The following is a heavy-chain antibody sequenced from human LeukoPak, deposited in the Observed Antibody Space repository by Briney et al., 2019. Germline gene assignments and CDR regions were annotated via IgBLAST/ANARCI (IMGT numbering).Heavy chain of an antibody. CDR3: AKDRGTSVWYLDY. CDR2: ISNDGSNE. CDR1: GFTFSSYG. Sequence: GGSLRLSCAASGFTFSSYGMHWVRQAPGKGLEWVAVISNDGSNEYYADSVKGRFTISRDNSKNTLNLQMNSLRAEDTAVYYCAKDRGTSVWYLDYWGQGTLVAVSS. V-gene: IGHV3-30*18. D-gene: IGHD6-19*01. J-gene: IGHJ4*02.